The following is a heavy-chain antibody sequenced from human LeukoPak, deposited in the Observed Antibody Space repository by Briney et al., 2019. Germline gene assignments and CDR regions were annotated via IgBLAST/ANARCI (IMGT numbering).Heavy chain of an antibody. CDR3: ARETVSTWNAPIYY. CDR2: SYGGSTK. D-gene: IGHD1-1*01. J-gene: IGHJ4*02. Sequence: SYGGSTKYSADSVNRRFTISSYNEKNSLLLQMDSLRVEDTAIYYCARETVSTWNAPIYYWGQGILVTVSS. V-gene: IGHV3-11*01.